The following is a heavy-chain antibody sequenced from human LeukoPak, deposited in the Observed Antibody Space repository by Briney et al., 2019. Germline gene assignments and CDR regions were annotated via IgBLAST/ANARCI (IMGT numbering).Heavy chain of an antibody. J-gene: IGHJ4*02. CDR1: GFIFGDYY. D-gene: IGHD5-12*01. CDR3: ARDPGSGYEEHFDY. Sequence: GGSLRLSCAASGFIFGDYYMSWIRQAPGKGLEWVSYISSSGSTMYYTDSVKGRFTISRDNAKDSLYLQMNSLRAEDTAVNYCARDPGSGYEEHFDYWGQGTLVTVSS. V-gene: IGHV3-11*01. CDR2: ISSSGSTM.